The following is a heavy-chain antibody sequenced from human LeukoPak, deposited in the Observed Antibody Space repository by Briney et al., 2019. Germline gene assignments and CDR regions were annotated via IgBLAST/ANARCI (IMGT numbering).Heavy chain of an antibody. CDR3: AKEWLRLQGDYYYYGMDV. V-gene: IGHV3-30*18. J-gene: IGHJ6*02. CDR1: GFTFSSYG. D-gene: IGHD5-12*01. Sequence: GRSLRLSCAASGFTFSSYGMHWVRQAPGKGLEWVAVISYDGSNKYYADSVKGRFTISRDNSKNTLYLQMNSLRAEDTAVYYCAKEWLRLQGDYYYYGMDVWGQGTTVTVSS. CDR2: ISYDGSNK.